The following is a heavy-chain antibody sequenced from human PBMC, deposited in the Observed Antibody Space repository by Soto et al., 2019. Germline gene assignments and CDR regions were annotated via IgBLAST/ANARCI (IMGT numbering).Heavy chain of an antibody. CDR1: GYRFPSYW. CDR3: ARGGVSSRTFDY. Sequence: GVSLKISCKGSGYRFPSYWIAWVRQQPGKGLELMGIIYPSDSDTRYMPSFQGQVTISADKPISSAYLQWSSLRASNTAMYYCARGGVSSRTFDYWGQGTPVTVSS. J-gene: IGHJ4*02. V-gene: IGHV5-51*04. D-gene: IGHD3-3*01. CDR2: IYPSDSDT.